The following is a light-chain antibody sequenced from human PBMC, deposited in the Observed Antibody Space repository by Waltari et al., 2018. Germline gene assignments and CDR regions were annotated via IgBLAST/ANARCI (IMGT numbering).Light chain of an antibody. CDR3: QQYDHVPYT. V-gene: IGKV1-33*01. Sequence: DIQMPQSLSSLPASVGDRATTTCQARKDRTNFLNWYQQKPGKTPKLLIYDASTWETGVPVRFSGSGSGTHFTLTITSLQPEDIATYYCQQYDHVPYTFGQGTRVEIK. CDR2: DAS. CDR1: KDRTNF. J-gene: IGKJ2*01.